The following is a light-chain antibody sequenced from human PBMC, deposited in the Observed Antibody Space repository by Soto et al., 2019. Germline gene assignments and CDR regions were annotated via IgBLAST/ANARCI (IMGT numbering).Light chain of an antibody. V-gene: IGKV1-27*01. Sequence: DIQMTQSPSSLSASVGDRVTITCRASQSINSYLAWYQQKPGKVPKLLIYAASTLQSGVPSRFSGSGSGTDFTLTISSLQPEDVATYYCQKYNSAPRTFGQGTKVEIK. CDR1: QSINSY. CDR2: AAS. CDR3: QKYNSAPRT. J-gene: IGKJ1*01.